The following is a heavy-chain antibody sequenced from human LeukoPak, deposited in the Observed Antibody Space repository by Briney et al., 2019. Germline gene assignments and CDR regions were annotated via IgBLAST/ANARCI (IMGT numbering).Heavy chain of an antibody. D-gene: IGHD2-15*01. Sequence: ASVKVSCKASGYTFTSYGISWVRQAPGQGLEWMGWISAYNGNTNYAQKLQGRVTMTTDTSTSTAYMELRSLRSDDTAVYYCARDLKRYCSGGSCYSGYFQHWGQGTLVTVSS. V-gene: IGHV1-18*01. CDR1: GYTFTSYG. CDR3: ARDLKRYCSGGSCYSGYFQH. CDR2: ISAYNGNT. J-gene: IGHJ1*01.